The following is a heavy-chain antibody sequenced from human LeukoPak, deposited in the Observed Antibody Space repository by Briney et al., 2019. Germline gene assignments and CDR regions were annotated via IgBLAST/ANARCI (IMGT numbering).Heavy chain of an antibody. J-gene: IGHJ4*02. D-gene: IGHD6-19*01. CDR1: GITLSNYG. V-gene: IGHV3-23*01. Sequence: GGSLRLSCAVSGITLSNYGMSWVRQAPGKGLEWVAGISDRGSRTNYADSVKGRFTISTDHPKNTLYLQMNSLRAEDTALYYCAKTSGWSYWGQGTLVTVSS. CDR3: AKTSGWSY. CDR2: ISDRGSRT.